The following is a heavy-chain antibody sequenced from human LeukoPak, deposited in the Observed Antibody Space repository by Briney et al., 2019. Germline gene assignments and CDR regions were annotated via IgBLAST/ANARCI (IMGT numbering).Heavy chain of an antibody. D-gene: IGHD6-13*01. Sequence: GGSLRLSCAASGFTFDDYAMHWVRQAPGKGLEWVSLISGDGGSTYYADSVKGRFTISRDNSKNSLYLQMKSLRTEDTALYYCAKNKGYSSSWYRGNWFDPWGQGTLVTVSS. J-gene: IGHJ5*02. CDR1: GFTFDDYA. CDR2: ISGDGGST. V-gene: IGHV3-43*02. CDR3: AKNKGYSSSWYRGNWFDP.